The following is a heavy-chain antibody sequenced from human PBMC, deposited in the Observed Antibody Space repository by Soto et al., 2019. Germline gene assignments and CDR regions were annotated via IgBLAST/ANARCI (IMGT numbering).Heavy chain of an antibody. J-gene: IGHJ4*02. CDR2: IYWDDDK. CDR1: GFSLSTSGVG. V-gene: IGHV2-5*02. Sequence: QITLKESGLTLVKPTQTLTLTCTFSGFSLSTSGVGVGWIRQPPAKALEWLALIYWDDDKRYSPSLKIRLTITKATSTTQFVLTLTNMDPVDPATYSCVRGRGSAGSSYLDSCAQGTLVPVS. CDR3: VRGRGSAGSSYLDS. D-gene: IGHD3-10*01.